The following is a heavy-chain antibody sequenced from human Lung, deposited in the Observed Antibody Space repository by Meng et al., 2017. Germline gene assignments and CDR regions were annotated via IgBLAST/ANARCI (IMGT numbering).Heavy chain of an antibody. V-gene: IGHV6-1*02. CDR3: TGVGHKNWFDS. J-gene: IGHJ5*01. CDR2: TYYRSKWYS. CDR1: GDSVSSNRAA. D-gene: IGHD2-21*01. Sequence: LTHAGPGLVIPSQFLSIACPIPGDSVSSNRAAWNWIRHSPSRGREWLGRTYYRSKWYSDYATSVRSRITINADTSKNQFSLQLNSLTPEDTAVYYCTGVGHKNWFDSWGQGTLVTVSS.